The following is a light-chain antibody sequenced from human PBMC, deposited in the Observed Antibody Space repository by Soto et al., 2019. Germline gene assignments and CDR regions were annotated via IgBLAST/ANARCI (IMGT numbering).Light chain of an antibody. V-gene: IGLV1-36*01. J-gene: IGLJ3*02. Sequence: QAVVTQPPSVSEAHRQRVTISGSGSSSNIGNNAVNWYQQLPGKAPKLLLYYDDLLPSGVSDRFSGSKSGTSASLAISGLQSEDEADYYCAAWDDSLNGWVFGGGTQLTVL. CDR2: YDD. CDR1: SSNIGNNA. CDR3: AAWDDSLNGWV.